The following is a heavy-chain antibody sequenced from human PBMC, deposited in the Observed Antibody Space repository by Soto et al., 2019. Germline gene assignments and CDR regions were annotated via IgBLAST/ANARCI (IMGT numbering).Heavy chain of an antibody. Sequence: ASVKVSCKTTGYTFTNYYIHWVRQAPGQGLEWVGIINPRRDRTTYSQKFQGRVTMTRDTSTSTVYMELNSVRSEDTAVYYCARDRAVSEPHDAFDIWGQGTMVTVSS. CDR1: GYTFTNYY. J-gene: IGHJ3*02. CDR2: INPRRDRT. V-gene: IGHV1-46*01. D-gene: IGHD6-19*01. CDR3: ARDRAVSEPHDAFDI.